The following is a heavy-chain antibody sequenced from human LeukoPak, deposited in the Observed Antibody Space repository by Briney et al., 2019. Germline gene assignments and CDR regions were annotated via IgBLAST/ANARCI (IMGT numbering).Heavy chain of an antibody. CDR1: GYTFTSYD. Sequence: ASVKVSCKASGYTFTSYDINWVRQATGQGLEWMGWMNPNSGNTGYAQKFQGRVTMTRNTSISTAYMELSSLRSEDTAVYYCARLSGSGTYYDFWSGCYTSNWFDPWGQGTLVTVSS. CDR3: ARLSGSGTYYDFWSGCYTSNWFDP. D-gene: IGHD3-3*01. CDR2: MNPNSGNT. V-gene: IGHV1-8*01. J-gene: IGHJ5*02.